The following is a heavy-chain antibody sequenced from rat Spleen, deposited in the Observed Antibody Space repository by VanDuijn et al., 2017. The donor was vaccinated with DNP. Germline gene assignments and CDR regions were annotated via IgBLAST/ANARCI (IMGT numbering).Heavy chain of an antibody. CDR2: ISPTGDNT. V-gene: IGHV5-19*01. CDR1: GLTFSDYG. D-gene: IGHD1-4*01. Sequence: EVQLVESGGGLVQPGRSLKLSCVASGLTFSDYGFHWFRQAPTKGLEWVASISPTGDNTFYRDSLKGRITISRDNAKSTLYLQMDSLRSEDTATYYCTTGAGSPWGQGTSVTVSS. J-gene: IGHJ4*01. CDR3: TTGAGSP.